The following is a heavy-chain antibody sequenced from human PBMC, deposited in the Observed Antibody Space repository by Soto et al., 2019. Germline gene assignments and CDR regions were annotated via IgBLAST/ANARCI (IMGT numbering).Heavy chain of an antibody. J-gene: IGHJ5*02. V-gene: IGHV4-59*01. D-gene: IGHD3-9*01. CDR3: AREGANDIHNWFDP. CDR2: IYYSGST. CDR1: GGSISSYY. Sequence: QVQLQESGPGLVKPSETLSLTCTVSGGSISSYYWSWIRQPPGKGLEWIGYIYYSGSTNYNPSLKSRGTISVDTSKNQFSLKLSSVTDADTAVYYCAREGANDIHNWFDPWGQGTLVTVSS.